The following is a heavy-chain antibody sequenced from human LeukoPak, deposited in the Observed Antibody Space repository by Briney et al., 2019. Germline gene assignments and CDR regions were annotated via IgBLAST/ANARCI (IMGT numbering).Heavy chain of an antibody. CDR3: AKDGAARPLIDYYYMDV. J-gene: IGHJ6*03. CDR2: ISYDGSNK. Sequence: GGSLRLSCAASGFTFSSYAMHWVRQAPGKGLEWVAVISYDGSNKYYADSVKGRFTISRDNSKNTLYLQMNSLRAEDTAVYYCAKDGAARPLIDYYYMDVWGKGTTVTVSS. D-gene: IGHD6-6*01. V-gene: IGHV3-30-3*01. CDR1: GFTFSSYA.